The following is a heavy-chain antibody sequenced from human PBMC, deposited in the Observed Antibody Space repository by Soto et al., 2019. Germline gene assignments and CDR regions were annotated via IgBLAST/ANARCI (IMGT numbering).Heavy chain of an antibody. D-gene: IGHD1-26*01. CDR3: AKDGKIGATLDY. Sequence: QVQLVESGGGVVQPGRSLRLSCAASGFTFSSYGMHWVRQAPGKGLEWVAVISYDGSNKYYADSVKGQFTISRDNSKNPLYLQMNSLRAEEPAVYYCAKDGKIGATLDYWGQGTLVPVSS. V-gene: IGHV3-30*18. CDR2: ISYDGSNK. J-gene: IGHJ4*02. CDR1: GFTFSSYG.